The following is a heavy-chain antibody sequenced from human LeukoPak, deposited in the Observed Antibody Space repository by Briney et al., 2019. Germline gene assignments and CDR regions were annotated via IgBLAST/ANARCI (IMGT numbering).Heavy chain of an antibody. CDR1: GGSFSGYY. V-gene: IGHV4-34*01. J-gene: IGHJ4*02. CDR2: SNDSGGT. Sequence: PSETLSLTCGVSGGSFSGYYWTWIRRPPGKGLEWIGESNDSGGTSYSPSLRGRLRISVDTSKNQFSLKLTSVTAADTAVYYSATGPPLGPGFWGQGTPVTVSS. D-gene: IGHD7-27*01. CDR3: ATGPPLGPGF.